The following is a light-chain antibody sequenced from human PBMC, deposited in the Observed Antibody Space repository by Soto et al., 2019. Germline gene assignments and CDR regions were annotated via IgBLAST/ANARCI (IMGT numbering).Light chain of an antibody. V-gene: IGKV1-39*01. CDR2: AAS. CDR3: QQGYSSPLN. Sequence: DIQMTQSPSSLSASVGDRVTITCRASQSISSYLNWYQQKPGKAPRLLLYAASSLQSGVPSRFSGSGSGIDSTITISSLQPEDFAIYYCQQGYSSPLNFGKGTRLEMK. J-gene: IGKJ5*01. CDR1: QSISSY.